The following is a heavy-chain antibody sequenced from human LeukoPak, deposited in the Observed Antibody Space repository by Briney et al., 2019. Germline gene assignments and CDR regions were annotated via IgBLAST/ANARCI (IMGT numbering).Heavy chain of an antibody. CDR2: IYYSGST. V-gene: IGHV4-30-4*08. D-gene: IGHD2-15*01. CDR3: ARDGGGISWFDP. J-gene: IGHJ5*02. Sequence: SETLSLTCTVSGGSISSGDYYWSWIRQPPGKGLEWIGYIYYSGSTYYNPSLKSRVTISVDTSKNQFSPKLSSVTAADTAVYYCARDGGGISWFDPWGQGTLVTVSS. CDR1: GGSISSGDYY.